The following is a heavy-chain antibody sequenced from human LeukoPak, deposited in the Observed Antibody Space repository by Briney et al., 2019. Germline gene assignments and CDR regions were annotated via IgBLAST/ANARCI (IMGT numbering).Heavy chain of an antibody. CDR1: GFTFSDYS. Sequence: PGGSLRLSCVASGFTFSDYSMHWVRQAPGKGLEWLAVIWYDGTNKFSADSVKGRLTISRDNSKNTLHLQMNSLRAEDTAVYYCARDYTSSGFNFDFWGQGTLDTVSS. CDR3: ARDYTSSGFNFDF. J-gene: IGHJ4*02. D-gene: IGHD3-22*01. CDR2: IWYDGTNK. V-gene: IGHV3-33*01.